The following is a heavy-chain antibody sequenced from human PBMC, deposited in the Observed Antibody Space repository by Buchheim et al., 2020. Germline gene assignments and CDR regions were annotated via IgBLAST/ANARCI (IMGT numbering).Heavy chain of an antibody. CDR1: GFTFSSYW. CDR2: INSDGSST. Sequence: EVQLVESGGGLVQPGGSLRLSCAASGFTFSSYWMHWVRQAPGKGLVWVSLINSDGSSTCYADSVKGRFTISRDNAKNTLYLQMNSRRAEDTAVYYCARGGYCSSTSCYYYGMDVWGQGTT. J-gene: IGHJ6*02. CDR3: ARGGYCSSTSCYYYGMDV. V-gene: IGHV3-74*01. D-gene: IGHD2-2*03.